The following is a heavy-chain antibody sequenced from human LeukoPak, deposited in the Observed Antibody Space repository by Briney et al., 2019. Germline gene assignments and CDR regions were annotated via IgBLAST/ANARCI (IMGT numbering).Heavy chain of an antibody. J-gene: IGHJ5*01. D-gene: IGHD2-15*01. CDR2: IYYSGST. CDR3: ARQRVDGWYDC. CDR1: GGSVGSTIYY. V-gene: IGHV4-39*01. Sequence: PSETLSLTCTVSGGSVGSTIYYWGWIRQPPGKGLEWIGSIYYSGSTYYNPSLKSRVTISVDTSKNQFSLKLSSVTAADTAVYYCARQRVDGWYDCWGHGTLVTVS.